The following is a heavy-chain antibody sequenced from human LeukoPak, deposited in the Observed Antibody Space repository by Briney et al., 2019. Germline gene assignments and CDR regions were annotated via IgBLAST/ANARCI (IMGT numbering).Heavy chain of an antibody. CDR3: ARGPQPYDDSGSRAFDI. J-gene: IGHJ3*02. CDR1: GFPLRDYP. D-gene: IGHD4-17*01. CDR2: FSSNDNII. Sequence: GGALRLCCAASGFPLRDYPMHRVRQAPGKVLGYVSTFSSNDNIIYYPEGENDHFNISRDNCKITLFLQLGSLRAEDMAVYYCARGPQPYDDSGSRAFDIWGEGAMVTVSS. V-gene: IGHV3-64*02.